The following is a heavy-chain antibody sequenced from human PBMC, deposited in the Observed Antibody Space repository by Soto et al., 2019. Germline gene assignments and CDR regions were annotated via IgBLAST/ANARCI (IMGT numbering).Heavy chain of an antibody. Sequence: QVQLQESGPGLLKTSQTLALTCSVSGASITSDGYYWSWIRQFPGKGLEWIGHIYYSGNSYYNLSLGSRHLISVDTSKNQFSLKLSSVTAADTAVYYCARTVGSGSPDFDYWCQGILVTVSS. V-gene: IGHV4-31*03. J-gene: IGHJ4*02. CDR3: ARTVGSGSPDFDY. D-gene: IGHD3-10*01. CDR1: GASITSDGYY. CDR2: IYYSGNS.